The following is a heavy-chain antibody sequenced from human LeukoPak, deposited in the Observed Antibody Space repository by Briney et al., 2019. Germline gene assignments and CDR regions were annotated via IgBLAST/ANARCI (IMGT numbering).Heavy chain of an antibody. D-gene: IGHD3-10*01. V-gene: IGHV1-46*01. Sequence: ASVKVSCKASGYTFTSYYMHWVRQAPGQGLEWMGIINPSGGSTSYAQKFQGRVTMTRDTSTSTVYMELSSLRSEDTAVYYCARDLYSGFGELLGGYWGQGTLVTVSS. CDR2: INPSGGST. J-gene: IGHJ4*02. CDR3: ARDLYSGFGELLGGY. CDR1: GYTFTSYY.